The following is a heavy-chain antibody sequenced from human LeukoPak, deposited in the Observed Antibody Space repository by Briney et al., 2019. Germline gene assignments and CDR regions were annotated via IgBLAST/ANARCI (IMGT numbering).Heavy chain of an antibody. D-gene: IGHD4-17*01. Sequence: SETLSLTCTVSGGSISSYYWGWIRQPPGKGLEWIGSIYHSGSTYYNPSLKSRVTISVDTSKNQFSLKLSSVTAADTAVYYCAREENTVTTQGNGFDYWGQGTLVTVSS. CDR3: AREENTVTTQGNGFDY. CDR1: GGSISSYY. V-gene: IGHV4-38-2*02. J-gene: IGHJ4*02. CDR2: IYHSGST.